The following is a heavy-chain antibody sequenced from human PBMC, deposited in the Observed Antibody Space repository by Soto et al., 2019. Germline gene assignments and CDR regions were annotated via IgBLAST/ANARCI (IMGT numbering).Heavy chain of an antibody. Sequence: SETLSLTCTVSGGSISSSNYYWGWIRQPPGKGLEWIGSIYYSGSTYYNPSVKSRVTMSVDTSNNQFSLKLTSVTAADTAVYYCARKSYSSSSDYWGQGTLVTVSS. V-gene: IGHV4-39*01. CDR2: IYYSGST. J-gene: IGHJ4*02. CDR1: GGSISSSNYY. D-gene: IGHD6-6*01. CDR3: ARKSYSSSSDY.